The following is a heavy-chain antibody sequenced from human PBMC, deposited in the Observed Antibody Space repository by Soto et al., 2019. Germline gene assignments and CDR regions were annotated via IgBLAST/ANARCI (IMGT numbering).Heavy chain of an antibody. CDR3: AKEMFPRTVLDSSSPWGDA. CDR2: ISYDGSHE. CDR1: GFTLNTYG. V-gene: IGHV3-30*18. Sequence: LRLSCVASGFTLNTYGMHWVRQAPGKGLEWVALISYDGSHEYYADSVKGRFTISRDISKNTLFLQMNSLRPEDTAVYYCAKEMFPRTVLDSSSPWGDAWGQGTLVTVSS. D-gene: IGHD6-6*01. J-gene: IGHJ5*02.